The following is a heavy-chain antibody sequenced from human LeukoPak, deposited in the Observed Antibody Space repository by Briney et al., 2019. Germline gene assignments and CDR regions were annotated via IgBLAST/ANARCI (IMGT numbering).Heavy chain of an antibody. CDR3: AKGSSGYFFDL. CDR1: GFIFNNYG. CDR2: ISNDGGGT. J-gene: IGHJ4*02. D-gene: IGHD3-22*01. Sequence: GGSLRLSCAASGFIFNNYGLVWVRQAPGKGLEWVSAISNDGGGTIYADFVKGRFSVSRDNPKNTLFLQMNSLRAEDTALYYCAKGSSGYFFDLWGQGTLVTVSS. V-gene: IGHV3-23*01.